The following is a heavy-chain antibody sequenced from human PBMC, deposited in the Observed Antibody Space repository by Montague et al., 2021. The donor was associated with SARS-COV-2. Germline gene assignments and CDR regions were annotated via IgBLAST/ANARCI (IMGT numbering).Heavy chain of an antibody. CDR3: AKGGERITMIVVVITLADFDY. CDR2: ISDSGGST. D-gene: IGHD3-22*01. Sequence: SLRLSCAASGFTFSSYAMSWVRQAPGKGLEWVSGISDSGGSTYYADSVKGRFTTSRDNSKNTLYLQTNSLRAEDTAVYYCAKGGERITMIVVVITLADFDYXGQGTLVTVSS. V-gene: IGHV3-23*01. CDR1: GFTFSSYA. J-gene: IGHJ4*02.